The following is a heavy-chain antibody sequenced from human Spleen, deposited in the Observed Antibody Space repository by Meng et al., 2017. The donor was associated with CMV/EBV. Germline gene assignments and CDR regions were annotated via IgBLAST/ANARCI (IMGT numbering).Heavy chain of an antibody. Sequence: GESLKISCAPSGFTFNSYWMTWVRQAPGKGLVWVSRINSDGSSTSYADSVKGRFTISRDNAKNTLYLQMNSLRAEDTAVYYCARNFYYYGMDVWGQGTTVTVSS. CDR3: ARNFYYYGMDV. J-gene: IGHJ6*02. V-gene: IGHV3-74*01. CDR2: INSDGSST. CDR1: GFTFNSYW.